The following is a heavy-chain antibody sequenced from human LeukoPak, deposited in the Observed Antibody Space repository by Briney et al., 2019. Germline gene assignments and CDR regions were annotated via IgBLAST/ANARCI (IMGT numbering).Heavy chain of an antibody. CDR2: IRSKPISYAT. D-gene: IGHD4-23*01. J-gene: IGHJ2*01. V-gene: IGHV3-73*01. CDR1: GFTFSGSA. Sequence: PGESLKLSCAASGFTFSGSAVHWVRKASGKGLERVVRIRSKPISYATAYAASVKGRFTISKDDSNNTAYLQMNSLKTEDTAVYYCTSGAYGGNSADYYFDLWGRGTLVTVSS. CDR3: TSGAYGGNSADYYFDL.